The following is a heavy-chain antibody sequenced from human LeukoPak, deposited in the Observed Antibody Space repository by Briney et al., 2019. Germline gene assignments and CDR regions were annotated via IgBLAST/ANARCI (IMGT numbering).Heavy chain of an antibody. D-gene: IGHD2-2*01. Sequence: GGSLRLSWAAPGFTFGDYFMTWFRLRPGKGLEWISYISSPGTTVYYSDSVRGRFTLSRDNAKNSVFLQMNSLRVEDTALYYCARGEKYPSRFGMDVWGQGTTVTVSS. V-gene: IGHV3-11*01. CDR3: ARGEKYPSRFGMDV. J-gene: IGHJ6*02. CDR1: GFTFGDYF. CDR2: ISSPGTTV.